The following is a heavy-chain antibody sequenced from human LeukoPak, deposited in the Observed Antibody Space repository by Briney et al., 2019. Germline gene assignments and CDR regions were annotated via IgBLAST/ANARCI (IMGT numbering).Heavy chain of an antibody. CDR1: GGTFNNYA. CDR3: ARTNYCSGFYYYYMDV. V-gene: IGHV1-69*05. J-gene: IGHJ6*03. Sequence: GASVTVSYMPSGGTFNNYAIRWVRQAPGQGRAGMGGIIHFFGTTNYAQKFQGRVTITTDESTSTAYMELSSLRSEDTAVYYCARTNYCSGFYYYYMDVWGKGTTVTVSS. CDR2: IIHFFGTT. D-gene: IGHD3-10*01.